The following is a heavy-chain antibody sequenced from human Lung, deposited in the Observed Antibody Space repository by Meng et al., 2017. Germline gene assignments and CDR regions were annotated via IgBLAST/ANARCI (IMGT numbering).Heavy chain of an antibody. CDR2: MKHRVPP. J-gene: IGHJ4*02. CDR1: GGSLSGYY. Sequence: GKQKKLEGGRVEPWETRSQTSVVSGGSLSGYYWRWISEPEGKGLEWIGEMKHRVPPLSSPSLHILPPISLHTSPIHLSLTLSSFTSADSAVYYSATAPTTIAHHFSYWPQGTLVTVSS. V-gene: IGHV4-34*01. D-gene: IGHD5-24*01. CDR3: ATAPTTIAHHFSY.